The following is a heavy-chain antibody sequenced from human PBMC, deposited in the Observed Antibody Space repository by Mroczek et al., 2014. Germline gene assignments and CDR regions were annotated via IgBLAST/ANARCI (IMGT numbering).Heavy chain of an antibody. CDR3: ARGGIVVVPAAIPLNAFDI. D-gene: IGHD2-2*02. J-gene: IGHJ3*02. CDR2: IYYSGST. Sequence: QVQLVESGPGLVKPSETLSLTCTVSGGSISSYYWSWIRQPPGKGLEWIGYIYYSGSTNXNPSLKSRVTISVDTSKNQFSLKLSSVTAADTAVYYCARGGIVVVPAAIPLNAFDIWGQGTMVTVSS. CDR1: GGSISSYY. V-gene: IGHV4-59*01.